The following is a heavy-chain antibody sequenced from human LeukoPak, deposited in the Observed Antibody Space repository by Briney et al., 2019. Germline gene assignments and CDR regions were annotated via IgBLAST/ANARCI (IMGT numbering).Heavy chain of an antibody. CDR1: GFTFSSYA. Sequence: PGRSLRLSCAASGFTFSSYAMHWVRQAPGKGLEWVAVISYDGSNKYYADSVKGRFTISRDNSKNTLYLQMNSLRSEDTAVYYCARGGRYCSGGSCSRLSSGMDVWGQGTTVTVSS. CDR2: ISYDGSNK. CDR3: ARGGRYCSGGSCSRLSSGMDV. D-gene: IGHD2-15*01. J-gene: IGHJ6*02. V-gene: IGHV3-30-3*01.